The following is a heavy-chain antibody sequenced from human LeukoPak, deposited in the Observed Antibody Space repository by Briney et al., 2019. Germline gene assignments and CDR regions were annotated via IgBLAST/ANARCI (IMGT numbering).Heavy chain of an antibody. V-gene: IGHV3-23*01. Sequence: PGGSLRLSCAASGFTFSSYAMSWVCQAPGKGLEWVSGISGSDISTYYAVSVKGRFTISRDSSKNTLYLQMNSLRAEDTAVYYCAKDPRQLEWFDPWGQGTLVTVSS. J-gene: IGHJ5*02. D-gene: IGHD2-2*01. CDR2: ISGSDIST. CDR3: AKDPRQLEWFDP. CDR1: GFTFSSYA.